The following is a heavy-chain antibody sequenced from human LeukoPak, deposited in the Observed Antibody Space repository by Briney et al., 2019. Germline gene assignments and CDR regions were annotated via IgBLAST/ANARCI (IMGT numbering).Heavy chain of an antibody. J-gene: IGHJ3*02. CDR1: GYTFTSYD. V-gene: IGHV1-8*01. CDR3: ARSGATRDGYSYAFDI. CDR2: MNPNSGNT. D-gene: IGHD5-24*01. Sequence: GAPVKVSCKASGYTFTSYDINWVRQATGQGLEWMGWMNPNSGNTGYAQKFQGRVTMTRNTSISTAYMELSSLRSEDTAVYYCARSGATRDGYSYAFDIWGQGTMVTVSS.